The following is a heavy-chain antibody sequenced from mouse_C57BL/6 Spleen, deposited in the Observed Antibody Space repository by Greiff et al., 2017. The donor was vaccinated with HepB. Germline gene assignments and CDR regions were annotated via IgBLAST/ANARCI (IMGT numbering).Heavy chain of an antibody. CDR1: GYTFTSYW. CDR2: IYPGNSDT. CDR3: TRRSYGSSYYYFDY. V-gene: IGHV1-5*01. J-gene: IGHJ2*01. D-gene: IGHD1-1*01. Sequence: EVQLQQSGTVLARPGASVKMSCKTSGYTFTSYWMHWVKQRPGQGLEWIGAIYPGNSDTSYNQKFKGKAKLTAVTSASTAYMELSSLTNEDSAVYYCTRRSYGSSYYYFDYWGQGTTLTVSS.